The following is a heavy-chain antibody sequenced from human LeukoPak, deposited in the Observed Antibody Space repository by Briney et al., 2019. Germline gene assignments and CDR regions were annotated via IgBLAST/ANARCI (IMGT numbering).Heavy chain of an antibody. V-gene: IGHV3-23*01. J-gene: IGHJ5*02. CDR3: AKDGPLLWFGPTDA. Sequence: GGSLRLSCVASGFTFSTHGMSWVRQAPGKGLEWVAAVSSTGSGTYYPDSLKGRFIISRDNSQNTVFLQMNSLRPEDTAFYFCAKDGPLLWFGPTDAWGQGILVTVSS. CDR2: VSSTGSGT. D-gene: IGHD3-10*01. CDR1: GFTFSTHG.